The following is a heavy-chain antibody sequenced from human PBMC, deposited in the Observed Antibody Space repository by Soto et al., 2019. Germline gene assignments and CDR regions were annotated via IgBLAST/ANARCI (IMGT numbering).Heavy chain of an antibody. D-gene: IGHD2-15*01. CDR2: IIPILGIA. V-gene: IGHV1-69*02. Sequence: ASVKVSCKASGGTFSSYTISLVRQAPGQGLEWMGRIIPILGIANYAQKFQGRVTITADKSTSTAYMELSSLRSEDTAVYYCAITRYCSGGSCYQIDYWGQGTLVTVSS. J-gene: IGHJ4*02. CDR1: GGTFSSYT. CDR3: AITRYCSGGSCYQIDY.